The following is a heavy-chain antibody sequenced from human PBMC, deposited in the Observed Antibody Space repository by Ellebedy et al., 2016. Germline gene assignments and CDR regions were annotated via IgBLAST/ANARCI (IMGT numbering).Heavy chain of an antibody. Sequence: SETLSLXCTVSGGSISSSSYYWGWIRQPPGKGLEWIGSIYYSGSTYYNPSLKSRVTISVDTSKNQFSLKLSSVTAADTAVYYCARILWYLNESGFDPWGQGTLVTVSS. J-gene: IGHJ5*02. V-gene: IGHV4-39*07. CDR1: GGSISSSSYY. D-gene: IGHD2/OR15-2a*01. CDR3: ARILWYLNESGFDP. CDR2: IYYSGST.